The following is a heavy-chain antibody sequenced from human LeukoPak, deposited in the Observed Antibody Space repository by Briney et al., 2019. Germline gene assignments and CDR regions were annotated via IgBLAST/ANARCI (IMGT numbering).Heavy chain of an antibody. V-gene: IGHV3-23*01. CDR2: ISGSGGST. D-gene: IGHD6-19*01. CDR1: GFTFSSYA. CDR3: AKSGSGWYYFDY. J-gene: IGHJ4*02. Sequence: GGSLRLSCAASGFTFSSYAMSWVRQAPGKGLEWVSAISGSGGSTYYADSVKGRFTISRDNSKNTPCLQMNSLRAEDTAVYYCAKSGSGWYYFDYWGQGTLVTVPS.